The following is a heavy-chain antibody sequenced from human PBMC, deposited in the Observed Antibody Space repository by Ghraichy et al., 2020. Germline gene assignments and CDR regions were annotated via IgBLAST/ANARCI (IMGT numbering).Heavy chain of an antibody. J-gene: IGHJ4*02. V-gene: IGHV4-39*01. D-gene: IGHD4-23*01. CDR2: DYYSGSA. Sequence: SQTLSLTCTVSGGSITETAYFWGWVRQSPGKGLEGYGTDYYSGSAYYNPSLTTQVGVSVDTSTNQFSLNPNSVTAADTAVYFCARQAGGNSPLRYFDFWGQGAPVTGSS. CDR3: ARQAGGNSPLRYFDF. CDR1: GGSITETAYF.